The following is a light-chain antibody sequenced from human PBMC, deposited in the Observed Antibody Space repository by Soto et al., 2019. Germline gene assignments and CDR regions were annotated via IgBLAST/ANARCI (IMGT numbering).Light chain of an antibody. CDR3: HQYNFWPT. V-gene: IGKV1-5*01. CDR2: DAS. J-gene: IGKJ1*01. CDR1: QTISSW. Sequence: DIQLTQSPSFLSASVGDRVTITCRASQTISSWLAWYQQKPGKAPTLLIYDASTLXRGVPSRFSGTGSGTEFTLSIDSLQPEDFAVYYCHQYNFWPTFGQGTKVDIK.